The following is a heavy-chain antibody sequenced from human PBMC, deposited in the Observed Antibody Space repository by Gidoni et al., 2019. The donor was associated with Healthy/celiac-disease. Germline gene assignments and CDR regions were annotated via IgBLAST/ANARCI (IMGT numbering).Heavy chain of an antibody. V-gene: IGHV3-9*01. J-gene: IGHJ6*02. D-gene: IGHD2-15*01. CDR1: GFTFDDYA. Sequence: EVQLVESGGGLVQPGRSLRLSCAASGFTFDDYAMHLVRQAPGKGLEWVSGISWNSGSIGYADSVKGRFTISRDNAKNSLYLQMNSLRAEDTALYYCAKDKIKGSSRYYYYYGMDVWGQGTTVTVSS. CDR3: AKDKIKGSSRYYYYYGMDV. CDR2: ISWNSGSI.